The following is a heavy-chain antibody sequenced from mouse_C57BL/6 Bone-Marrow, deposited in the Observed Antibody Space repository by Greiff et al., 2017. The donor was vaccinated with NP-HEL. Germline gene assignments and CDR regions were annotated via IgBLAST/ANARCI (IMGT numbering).Heavy chain of an antibody. CDR1: GFTFSDYG. CDR3: AGGDGYYVWYFDV. CDR2: ISSGSSTI. Sequence: EVMLVESGGGLVKPGGSLKLSCAASGFTFSDYGMHWVRQAPEKGLEWVAYISSGSSTIYYADTVKGRFTISRDNAKNTLFLQMTSLRSEDTAMYYCAGGDGYYVWYFDVWGTGTTVTVSS. V-gene: IGHV5-17*01. D-gene: IGHD2-3*01. J-gene: IGHJ1*03.